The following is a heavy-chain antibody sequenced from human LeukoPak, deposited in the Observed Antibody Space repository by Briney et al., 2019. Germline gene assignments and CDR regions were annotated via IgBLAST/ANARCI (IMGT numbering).Heavy chain of an antibody. CDR3: ARGGSIAVAGTDY. V-gene: IGHV4-39*07. D-gene: IGHD6-19*01. CDR2: IYYSGST. Sequence: SETLSLTCTVSGGSISSSSYYWGWIRQPPGKGLEWIGSIYYSGSTYYNPSLKSRVTISVDTSKNQSSLKLSSVTAADTAVYYCARGGSIAVAGTDYWGQGTLVAVSS. CDR1: GGSISSSSYY. J-gene: IGHJ4*02.